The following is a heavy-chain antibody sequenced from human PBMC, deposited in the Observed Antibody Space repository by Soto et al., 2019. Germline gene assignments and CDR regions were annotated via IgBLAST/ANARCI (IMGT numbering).Heavy chain of an antibody. D-gene: IGHD2-21*02. CDR2: ISAYSGDT. CDR3: ARDDSQGLRYYYYYGMDV. CDR1: GYTFTSYG. J-gene: IGHJ6*02. Sequence: QVQLVQSGAEVKEPGASVKVSCNASGYTFTSYGITWVRQAPGQVLEWMGWISAYSGDTNYAQNLQGRVTMTADTSTSTAYMELRSLRSDDTAVYYCARDDSQGLRYYYYYGMDVWGQGTTVTVSS. V-gene: IGHV1-18*01.